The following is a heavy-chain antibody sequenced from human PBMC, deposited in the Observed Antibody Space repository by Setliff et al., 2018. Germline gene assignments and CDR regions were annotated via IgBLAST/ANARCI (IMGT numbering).Heavy chain of an antibody. D-gene: IGHD3-22*01. V-gene: IGHV4-61*09. J-gene: IGHJ4*02. CDR3: ARVSAIDKRVDY. Sequence: SETLSLTCTVSGGSISSGSYYWSWIRQPAGKGLEWIGHIYTSGSTNYNPSLKSRVTISVDTSKNQFSLKLSSVTAADTAVYYCARVSAIDKRVDYWGQGTLVTAPQ. CDR1: GGSISSGSYY. CDR2: IYTSGST.